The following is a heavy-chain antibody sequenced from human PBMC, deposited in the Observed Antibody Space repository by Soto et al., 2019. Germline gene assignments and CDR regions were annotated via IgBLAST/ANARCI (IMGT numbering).Heavy chain of an antibody. J-gene: IGHJ6*03. D-gene: IGHD3-3*01. CDR3: ARGLRITIFGVVSSHYYYYMDV. CDR2: IIPILGIA. V-gene: IGHV1-69*02. Sequence: GASVKVSCKASGGTFSSSTISWVRQAPGQGLEWMGRIIPILGIANYAQKFQGRVTITADKSTSTAYMELSSLRSEDTAVYYCARGLRITIFGVVSSHYYYYMDVWGKGITVTVSS. CDR1: GGTFSSST.